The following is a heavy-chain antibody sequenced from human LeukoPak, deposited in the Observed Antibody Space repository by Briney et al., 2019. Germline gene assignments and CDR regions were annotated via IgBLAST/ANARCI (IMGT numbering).Heavy chain of an antibody. CDR1: GGSFSGYY. J-gene: IGHJ3*02. CDR2: INHSGST. Sequence: PSETLSLTCAVYGGSFSGYYWSWIRQPPGKGLEWIGEINHSGSTNYNPSLKSRVTISVDTSKNQFSLKLSSVTAADTAVYYCASQYSSSPYRVYAFDIWGQGTMVTVSS. D-gene: IGHD6-6*01. V-gene: IGHV4-34*01. CDR3: ASQYSSSPYRVYAFDI.